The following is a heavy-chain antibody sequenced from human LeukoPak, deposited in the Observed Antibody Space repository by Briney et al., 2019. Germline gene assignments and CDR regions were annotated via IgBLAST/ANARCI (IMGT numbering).Heavy chain of an antibody. CDR1: GGSISSYY. J-gene: IGHJ3*01. CDR3: ARDLLDYEFWSGSLLGAFDV. Sequence: SETLSLTCTVSGGSISSYYWSWIRQPAGKGLEWIGRIYTSGSTNYNPSLKSRVTISVDKSKNQFSLKLSSVTAADTAVYYCARDLLDYEFWSGSLLGAFDVWGQGTMVTVSS. CDR2: IYTSGST. V-gene: IGHV4-4*07. D-gene: IGHD3-3*01.